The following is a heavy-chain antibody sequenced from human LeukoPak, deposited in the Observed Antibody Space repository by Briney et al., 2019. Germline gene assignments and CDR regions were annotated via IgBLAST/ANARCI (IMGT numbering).Heavy chain of an antibody. D-gene: IGHD5-18*01. CDR3: ARQVDTVMALPDY. J-gene: IGHJ4*02. CDR1: GYTFTSYG. Sequence: ASVKVSCKASGYTFTSYGLSWVRQAPGQGLEWMGWISAYNGNTNYAQKLQGRVTMTIDTSTTTAYLELRSLRSDDTAIYYCARQVDTVMALPDYWGQGTPVIVSS. V-gene: IGHV1-18*01. CDR2: ISAYNGNT.